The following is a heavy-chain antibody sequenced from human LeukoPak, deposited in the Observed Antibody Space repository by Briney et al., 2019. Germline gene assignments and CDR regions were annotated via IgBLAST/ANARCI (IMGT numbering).Heavy chain of an antibody. J-gene: IGHJ4*02. D-gene: IGHD3-3*01. CDR3: AKGRKFDFWSGSLFDY. CDR2: ISGSGGST. V-gene: IGHV3-23*01. Sequence: PGGSLRLSCAASGFTFSSYAMSWVRQAPGKGLEWVSAISGSGGSTYYADSVKGRLTISRDNSKNTLYLQMNSLRAEDTAVYYCAKGRKFDFWSGSLFDYWGQGTLVTVSS. CDR1: GFTFSSYA.